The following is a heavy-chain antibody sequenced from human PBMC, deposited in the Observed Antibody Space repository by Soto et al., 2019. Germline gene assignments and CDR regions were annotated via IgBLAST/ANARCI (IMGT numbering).Heavy chain of an antibody. CDR1: GFTFSSRW. CDR2: IKQDENGK. CDR3: ATHDGPAAAGLVLAF. V-gene: IGHV3-7*02. J-gene: IGHJ4*02. Sequence: EVQLVESGGGLVQPGWSLRLSCEASGFTFSSRWMTWVRQGPGKGLEWVANIKQDENGKDYVDSVKGRFTLSRDNANNSLYLQMNSLRAEDTAVYYCATHDGPAAAGLVLAFWGQGTLVTVSS. D-gene: IGHD6-13*01.